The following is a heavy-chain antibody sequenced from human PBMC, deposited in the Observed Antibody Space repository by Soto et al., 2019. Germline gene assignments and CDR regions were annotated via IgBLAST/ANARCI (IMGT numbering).Heavy chain of an antibody. CDR3: ARDQVAVAGYYYYYGMDV. CDR1: GYTFTSYA. Sequence: ASVKVSCKASGYTFTSYAMHWVRQAPGQRLEWMGWINAGNGNTKYSQKFQGRVTITRDTSASTAYMELSSLRSEDTAVYYCARDQVAVAGYYYYYGMDVWGKGTTVTVSS. D-gene: IGHD6-19*01. CDR2: INAGNGNT. V-gene: IGHV1-3*01. J-gene: IGHJ6*04.